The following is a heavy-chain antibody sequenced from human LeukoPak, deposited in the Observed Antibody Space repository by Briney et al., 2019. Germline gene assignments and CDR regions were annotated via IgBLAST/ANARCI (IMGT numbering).Heavy chain of an antibody. CDR3: ARDQPPGVDAAGTEDY. Sequence: GGSLRLSCAASGFTFSSYAMSWVRQAPGKGLEWVSAISGSGGSTYYADSVKGRFTIYRDNSKNTLYLQMNSLRAEDTAVYYCARDQPPGVDAAGTEDYWGQGTLVTVSS. J-gene: IGHJ4*02. CDR2: ISGSGGST. CDR1: GFTFSSYA. D-gene: IGHD6-13*01. V-gene: IGHV3-23*01.